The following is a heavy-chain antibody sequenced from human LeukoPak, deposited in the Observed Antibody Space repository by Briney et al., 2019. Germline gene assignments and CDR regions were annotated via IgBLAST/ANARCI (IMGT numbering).Heavy chain of an antibody. CDR3: AREVTSVITLDY. J-gene: IGHJ4*02. V-gene: IGHV3-74*01. CDR1: GFTFNAYW. Sequence: GGSLRLSCAASGFTFNAYWTHWVRQDPGKGLVWVSRVSDDGNSRSYADSVKGRFTISRDNAKNTLYLQMNSLRAEDTAVYYCAREVTSVITLDYWGQGTLVTVSS. CDR2: VSDDGNSR. D-gene: IGHD4-11*01.